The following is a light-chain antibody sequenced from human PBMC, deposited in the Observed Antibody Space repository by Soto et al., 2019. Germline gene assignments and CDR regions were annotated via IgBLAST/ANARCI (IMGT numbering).Light chain of an antibody. CDR1: SSDVGGYNY. Sequence: QYALTQPASVSGSPGQSITISCTGTSSDVGGYNYVSWYQQLPGKAPKLMIYEVSNRPSGVSNRFSGSKSGNTASLTISGLQAEDEADYYCSSYTGSSTPYVFGTGTKLTVL. CDR2: EVS. V-gene: IGLV2-14*01. CDR3: SSYTGSSTPYV. J-gene: IGLJ1*01.